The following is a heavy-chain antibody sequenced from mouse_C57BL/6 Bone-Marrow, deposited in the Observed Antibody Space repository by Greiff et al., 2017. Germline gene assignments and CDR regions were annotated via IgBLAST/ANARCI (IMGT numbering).Heavy chain of an antibody. J-gene: IGHJ3*01. CDR2: IDPSDIYT. CDR3: ARDYDYDGAWFAY. Sequence: VQLQQPGAELVRPGTSVKLSCKASGYTFTSYWMHWVKQRPGQGLEWIGVIDPSDIYTNYNQKFKGKATLTVDTSSSTAYMQRSSLTSEDSAVYYCARDYDYDGAWFAYWGQGTLVTVSA. V-gene: IGHV1-59*01. CDR1: GYTFTSYW. D-gene: IGHD2-4*01.